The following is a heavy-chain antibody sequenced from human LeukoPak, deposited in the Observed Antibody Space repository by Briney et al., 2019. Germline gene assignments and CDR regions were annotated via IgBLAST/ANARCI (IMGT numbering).Heavy chain of an antibody. J-gene: IGHJ4*02. Sequence: ASVNVSCKASGYTFTSYYMHWVRQAPGQGLEWMGIINPSGGSTSYAQKFQGKVTMTRDTSTSTVYMELSSLRSEDTAVYYCAREGTAGAVDYWGQGTLVTASS. CDR3: AREGTAGAVDY. D-gene: IGHD6-13*01. V-gene: IGHV1-46*01. CDR1: GYTFTSYY. CDR2: INPSGGST.